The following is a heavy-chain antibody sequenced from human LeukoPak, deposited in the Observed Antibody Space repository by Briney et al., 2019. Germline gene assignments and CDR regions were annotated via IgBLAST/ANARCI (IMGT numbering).Heavy chain of an antibody. CDR3: AGGDRNGWYFDY. CDR1: GFRFDDHG. V-gene: IGHV3-20*04. D-gene: IGHD6-19*01. CDR2: INWNGGST. Sequence: GGSLRLSCAASGFRFDDHGMSWVRQAPGKGLEWVSGINWNGGSTGYGDSVKGRFTISRDNAKNSLYLQMNSLRAEGTALYYCAGGDRNGWYFDYWGQGVLVTVSS. J-gene: IGHJ4*02.